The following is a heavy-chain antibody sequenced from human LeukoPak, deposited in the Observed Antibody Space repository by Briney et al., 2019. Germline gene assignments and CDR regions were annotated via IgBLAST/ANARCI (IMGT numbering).Heavy chain of an antibody. Sequence: GGSLRLSCAASGFTFSRDWMHWVRQVPGKGLVWVSRIDSDDGSTSCADSVRGRFTISRDNSKNTLYLQMNSLRAEDTAVYYCAKVNSSGYYHDAFDIWGQGTMVTVSS. CDR1: GFTFSRDW. CDR3: AKVNSSGYYHDAFDI. J-gene: IGHJ3*02. CDR2: IDSDDGST. D-gene: IGHD3-22*01. V-gene: IGHV3-74*01.